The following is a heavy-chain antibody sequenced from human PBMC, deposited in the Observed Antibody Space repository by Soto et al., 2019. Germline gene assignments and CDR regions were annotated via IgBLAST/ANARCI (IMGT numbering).Heavy chain of an antibody. J-gene: IGHJ6*02. CDR3: ARDRSTFAGSGSYYNGHYYYYGMDV. Sequence: ASVKVSCKASGYTFTGYYMHWVRQAPGQGLEWMGWINPNSGGTNYAQKFQGWVTMTRDTSISTAYMELGRLRSDDTAVYYCARDRSTFAGSGSYYNGHYYYYGMDVWGQGTTVTVSS. CDR1: GYTFTGYY. D-gene: IGHD3-10*01. CDR2: INPNSGGT. V-gene: IGHV1-2*04.